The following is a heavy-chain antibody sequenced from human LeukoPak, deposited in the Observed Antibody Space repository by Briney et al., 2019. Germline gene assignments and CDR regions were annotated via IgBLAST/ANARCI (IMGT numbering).Heavy chain of an antibody. CDR2: IYTSGST. Sequence: SETLSLTCTVSGDSISSYYWSWIRQPAGKGLEWIGRIYTSGSTNYNTFLKSRVTMSIDTSKNQFSLKLSSVTAADTAVYYCARDLYDILTGVDWHFDLWGRGALVTVSS. D-gene: IGHD3-9*01. CDR3: ARDLYDILTGVDWHFDL. J-gene: IGHJ2*01. V-gene: IGHV4-4*07. CDR1: GDSISSYY.